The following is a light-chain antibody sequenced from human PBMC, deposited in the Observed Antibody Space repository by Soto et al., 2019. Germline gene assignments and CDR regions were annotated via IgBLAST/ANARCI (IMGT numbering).Light chain of an antibody. CDR3: QQRSNSPPWIT. CDR2: AAS. V-gene: IGKV3-15*01. Sequence: EIVMTQSPATLSVSPGERATLSCRASQSVSSNLAWYQQKPGQAPRLLIYAASNRATGIPARFSGSGSGTDFTLIISSLQSEDLAVYYCQQRSNSPPWITFGQGTRLEIK. CDR1: QSVSSN. J-gene: IGKJ5*01.